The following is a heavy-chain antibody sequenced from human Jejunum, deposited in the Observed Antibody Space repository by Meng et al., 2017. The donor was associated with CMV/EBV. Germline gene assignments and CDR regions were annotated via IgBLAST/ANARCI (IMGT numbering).Heavy chain of an antibody. V-gene: IGHV3-7*01. CDR2: INQGGSEK. D-gene: IGHD4-11*01. J-gene: IGHJ4*02. Sequence: AYGFTFSTYWMSWVRQAPGEGLEWVANINQGGSEKNYVDSVKGRFTISRDNAKNSLFLQMNSLGAEDTAVYYCATHWRGTGSNCLDYWGQGTLVTVSS. CDR1: GFTFSTYW. CDR3: ATHWRGTGSNCLDY.